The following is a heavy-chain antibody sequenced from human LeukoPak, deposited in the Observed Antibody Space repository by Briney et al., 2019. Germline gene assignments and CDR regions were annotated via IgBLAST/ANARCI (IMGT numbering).Heavy chain of an antibody. CDR3: AGRDYGDYFFDS. Sequence: PGGSLRLSCAASGFTFTTFNMNWVRQSPGKGLEWVSCISSSSDYIYYADSVKGRFTISRDNSRNSLCLQMNSLRAEDTAVYYCAGRDYGDYFFDSWGQGTLVTVSS. D-gene: IGHD4-17*01. J-gene: IGHJ4*02. V-gene: IGHV3-21*01. CDR1: GFTFTTFN. CDR2: ISSSSDYI.